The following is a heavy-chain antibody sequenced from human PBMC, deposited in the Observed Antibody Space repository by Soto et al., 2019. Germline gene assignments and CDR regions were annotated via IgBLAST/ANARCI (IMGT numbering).Heavy chain of an antibody. CDR2: IWYDGSNK. D-gene: IGHD3-3*01. J-gene: IGHJ5*02. Sequence: QVQLVESGGGVVQPGRSLRLSCAASGFTFSSYGMHWVRQAPGKGLEWVAVIWYDGSNKYYADSVKGRFTISRDNSKNTLYLQMNSLRAEDTAVYYCAREGDFWSGKHSNWFDPWGQGTLVTVSS. CDR3: AREGDFWSGKHSNWFDP. V-gene: IGHV3-33*01. CDR1: GFTFSSYG.